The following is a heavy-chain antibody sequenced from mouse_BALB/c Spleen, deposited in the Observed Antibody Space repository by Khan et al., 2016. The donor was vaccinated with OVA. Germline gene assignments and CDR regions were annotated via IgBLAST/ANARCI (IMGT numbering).Heavy chain of an antibody. J-gene: IGHJ1*01. Sequence: VQLQQSGPELEKPGASVKISCKAGYSFTGYNMNWVKQSNGKSLEWIGNIDPYYGGISYNQKFKGKATLTVDKSSSTAYMQLKSLTSEDSAVYYCARSTWYFDVWGAGTTVTVSS. CDR1: GYSFTGYN. CDR3: ARSTWYFDV. V-gene: IGHV1-39*01. CDR2: IDPYYGGI.